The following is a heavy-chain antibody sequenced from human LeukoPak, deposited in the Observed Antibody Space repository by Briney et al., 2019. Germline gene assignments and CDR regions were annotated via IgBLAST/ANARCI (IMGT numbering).Heavy chain of an antibody. D-gene: IGHD2-21*02. V-gene: IGHV3-30*18. CDR1: GFTFRSYG. Sequence: GGSLRLSCSASGFTFRSYGMHWVRQAPGKGLEWVAVISYDGSNKYYADSVKGRFTISRDNSKNTLYLQMNSLRAEDTAVYYCAKDYCGGDCYPDYWGQGTLVTVSS. CDR3: AKDYCGGDCYPDY. J-gene: IGHJ4*02. CDR2: ISYDGSNK.